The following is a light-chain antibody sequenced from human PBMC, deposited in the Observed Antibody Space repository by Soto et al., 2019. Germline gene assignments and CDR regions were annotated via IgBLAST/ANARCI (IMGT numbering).Light chain of an antibody. CDR3: QYYNNYCWT. Sequence: DIQLTQSPSTLSASVGDRVTITCRASQSISSWLAWYQQKPGKAPKFLIYKTSNLERGVPSGFSGSGSGTEFTLTISSLQPDDFATYYCQYYNNYCWTFGQGTKVEIK. J-gene: IGKJ1*01. CDR1: QSISSW. CDR2: KTS. V-gene: IGKV1-5*03.